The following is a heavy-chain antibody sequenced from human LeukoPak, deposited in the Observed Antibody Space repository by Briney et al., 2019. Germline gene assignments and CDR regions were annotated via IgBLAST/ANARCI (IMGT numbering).Heavy chain of an antibody. J-gene: IGHJ4*02. CDR1: GFTVSSNY. V-gene: IGHV3-53*01. CDR3: ARELWFGESIGFDY. D-gene: IGHD3-10*01. CDR2: IYSGGST. Sequence: GGSLRLSCAASGFTVSSNYMSWVRQAPGKGLEWVSVIYSGGSTYYADSVKGRFTISRDNSKNTLYLQMNSLRDEDTAVYYCARELWFGESIGFDYWGQGTLVTVSS.